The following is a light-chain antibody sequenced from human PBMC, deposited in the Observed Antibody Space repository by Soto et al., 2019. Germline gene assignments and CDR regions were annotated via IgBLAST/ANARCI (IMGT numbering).Light chain of an antibody. Sequence: EVVMTQSPDTLSVSPGEGATLSCRASQSVIKNLAWFQQKPGQAPRLLIYGASSRATGIPDRFSGSGSGTDFTLTISRLEPEDFAVYYCQQYGSSLGVTFGGGTKVDIK. CDR3: QQYGSSLGVT. CDR2: GAS. CDR1: QSVIKN. J-gene: IGKJ4*01. V-gene: IGKV3-20*01.